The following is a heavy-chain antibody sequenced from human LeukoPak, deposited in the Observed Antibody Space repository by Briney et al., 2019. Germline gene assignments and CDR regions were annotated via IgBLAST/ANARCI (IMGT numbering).Heavy chain of an antibody. V-gene: IGHV3-53*01. CDR1: GFIVRSNY. CDR2: IYSGGST. J-gene: IGHJ4*02. CDR3: ARYFYNSSGHIDN. Sequence: GGSLRLSCAASGFIVRSNYMSWVRQAPGKGLEWVSVIYSGGSTYYADSVKGRFTISRGISKNTLYLQMNSLSAEDTAIYYCARYFYNSSGHIDNWGQGTLVTVSS. D-gene: IGHD3-22*01.